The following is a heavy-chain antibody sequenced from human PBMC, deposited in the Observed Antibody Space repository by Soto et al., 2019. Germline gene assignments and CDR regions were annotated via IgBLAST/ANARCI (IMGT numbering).Heavy chain of an antibody. V-gene: IGHV3-7*01. CDR2: IKQDGSEK. CDR3: AGSPSYDYVLD. Sequence: GGSLRLSCAASGFTFSSYWMSWVRQAPGKGLEWVANIKQDGSEKYYVDSVKGRFTISRDNAKNSLYLQMNSLRAEDTAVYYCAGSPSYDYVLDWGQGTLVTVSS. CDR1: GFTFSSYW. J-gene: IGHJ4*02. D-gene: IGHD3-16*01.